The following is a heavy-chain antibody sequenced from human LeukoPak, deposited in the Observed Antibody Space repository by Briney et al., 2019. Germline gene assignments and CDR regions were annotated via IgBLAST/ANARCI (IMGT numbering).Heavy chain of an antibody. V-gene: IGHV3-23*01. CDR1: GFTFSSYA. CDR3: AKEVKAATNWFDP. J-gene: IGHJ5*02. Sequence: GGSLRLSCAASGFTFSSYAMSWVRQAPGKGLEWVSAISFRGTNTYYADSVKGRFTISRDNSKNTLYLQMNSLRAGDTAVYFCAKEVKAATNWFDPWGQGTLVTVSS. CDR2: ISFRGTNT. D-gene: IGHD6-25*01.